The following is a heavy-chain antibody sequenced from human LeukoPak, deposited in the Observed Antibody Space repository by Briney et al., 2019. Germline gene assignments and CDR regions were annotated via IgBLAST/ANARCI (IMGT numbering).Heavy chain of an antibody. J-gene: IGHJ4*02. V-gene: IGHV4-31*03. CDR2: IYYSGST. CDR1: GGSVSSGDYY. CDR3: AREVNSSGWYRWGFDY. Sequence: SETLSLTCSVSGGSVSSGDYYWSWIRQHPGKGLEWIGYIYYSGSTYYNPSLKSRVTISVDTSKNQFSLKLSSVTAADTAVYYCAREVNSSGWYRWGFDYWGQGTLVTVSS. D-gene: IGHD6-19*01.